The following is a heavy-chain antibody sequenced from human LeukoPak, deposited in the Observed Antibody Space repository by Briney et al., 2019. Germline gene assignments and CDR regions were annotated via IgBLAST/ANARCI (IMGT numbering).Heavy chain of an antibody. V-gene: IGHV3-21*01. CDR2: ISSSSSYI. D-gene: IGHD1-26*01. CDR1: GFTFSSYS. J-gene: IGHJ4*02. Sequence: NPGGSLRLSCAASGFTFSSYSMNWVRQAPGKGLEWVSSISSSSSYIYYADSVKGRFTISRDNAKNSLYLQMNSLRAEDTAVYYCARGDRVGANPIDYWGQGTLVTVSS. CDR3: ARGDRVGANPIDY.